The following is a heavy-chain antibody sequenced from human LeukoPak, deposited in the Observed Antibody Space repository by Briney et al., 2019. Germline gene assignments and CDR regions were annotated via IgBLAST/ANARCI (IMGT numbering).Heavy chain of an antibody. V-gene: IGHV4-34*01. CDR2: IGHSGTT. CDR3: ERVPLRFLEPFDY. J-gene: IGHJ4*02. Sequence: NPSETLSLTCSVYGGSLNGYYWSWIRQPPGKGLEWIGDIGHSGTTNYNPSLTSRVTMSLDTSKNQFSLKLNSATAADTAVYYCERVPLRFLEPFDYWGQGTLVTVSS. D-gene: IGHD3-3*01. CDR1: GGSLNGYY.